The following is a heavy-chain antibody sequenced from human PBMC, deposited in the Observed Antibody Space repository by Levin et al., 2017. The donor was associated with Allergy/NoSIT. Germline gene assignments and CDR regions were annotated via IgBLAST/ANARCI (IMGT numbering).Heavy chain of an antibody. D-gene: IGHD6-19*01. CDR1: GFTFSSYA. Sequence: GESLKISCAASGFTFSSYAMSWVRQAPGKGLEWVSAISGSGGSTYYADSVKGRFTISRDNSKNTLYLQMNSLRAEDTAVYYCAKGRAGYSSGWYGFGSEYFDYWGQGTLVTVSS. V-gene: IGHV3-23*01. CDR2: ISGSGGST. CDR3: AKGRAGYSSGWYGFGSEYFDY. J-gene: IGHJ4*02.